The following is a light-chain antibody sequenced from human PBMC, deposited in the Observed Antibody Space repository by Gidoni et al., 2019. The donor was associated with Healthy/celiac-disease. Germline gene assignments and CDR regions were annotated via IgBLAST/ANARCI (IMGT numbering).Light chain of an antibody. CDR3: QQYYSTPPT. CDR1: QSVLYSSNNKSY. CDR2: WAS. J-gene: IGKJ1*01. Sequence: DIVMTQSPVSLAVSLVERATINCKSSQSVLYSSNNKSYLAWYQQKPGQPPKLLIYWASTRETGVPDRFSGSGSGTDFTLTISSLQAEDVAVYYCQQYYSTPPTFGQGTKVEIK. V-gene: IGKV4-1*01.